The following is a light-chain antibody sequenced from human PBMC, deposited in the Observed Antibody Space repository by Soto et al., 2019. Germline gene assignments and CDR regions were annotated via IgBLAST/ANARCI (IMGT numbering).Light chain of an antibody. CDR1: SSDVGGYNY. J-gene: IGLJ2*01. CDR2: DVT. CDR3: CSYAGSYVLV. Sequence: QSALTQPRSVSGSPGQSVTISCTGTSSDVGGYNYVSWYQQHPGKAPKLIIYDVTKRPSGVPDRFSGSKSGNTASLTISGLQAEDESDYHCCSYAGSYVLVFGGGTKLTFL. V-gene: IGLV2-11*01.